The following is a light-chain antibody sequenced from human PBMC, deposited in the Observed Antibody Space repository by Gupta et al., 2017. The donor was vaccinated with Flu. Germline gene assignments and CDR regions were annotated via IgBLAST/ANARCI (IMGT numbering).Light chain of an antibody. J-gene: IGKJ3*01. CDR2: DAS. V-gene: IGKV3-20*01. CDR1: RDVVSNF. Sequence: CSPGERGTPPCRATRDVVSNFLSWYQQKPAQAPRLLMYDASSRATGTPDRCSGSGSGTEFTLPINSLQAGDVAVYYCQQFGSIPFTFGHGTKVDIK. CDR3: QQFGSIPFT.